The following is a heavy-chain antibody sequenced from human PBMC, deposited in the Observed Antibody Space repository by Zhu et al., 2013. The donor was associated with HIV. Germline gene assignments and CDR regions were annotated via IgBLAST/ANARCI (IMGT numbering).Heavy chain of an antibody. V-gene: IGHV3-48*04. Sequence: EVQLVESGGGLVQPGGSLRLSCAASGFTFSSYSMNWVRQAPGKGLEWVSYISSSSSTIYYADSVKGRFTISRDNAKNSLYLQMNSLRAEDTAVYYCARDFAAIDYWGQGTLVTVSS. J-gene: IGHJ4*02. CDR3: ARDFAAIDY. CDR2: ISSSSSTI. D-gene: IGHD3-3*01. CDR1: GFTFSSYS.